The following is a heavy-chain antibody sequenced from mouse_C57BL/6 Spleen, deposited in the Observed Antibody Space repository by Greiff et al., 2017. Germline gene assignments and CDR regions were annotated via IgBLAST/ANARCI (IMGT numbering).Heavy chain of an antibody. CDR1: GYTFTSYW. D-gene: IGHD4-1*01. J-gene: IGHJ1*03. V-gene: IGHV1-69*01. CDR2: IDPSDSYT. Sequence: VQLQQSGAELVMPGASVKLSCKASGYTFTSYWMHWVKQRPGQGLEWIGEIDPSDSYTNYNQKFKGKSTLTVDKSSSTAYMQLSSLTSEDSAVYYCARSRLTGTLYWYFDVWGTGTTVTVSS. CDR3: ARSRLTGTLYWYFDV.